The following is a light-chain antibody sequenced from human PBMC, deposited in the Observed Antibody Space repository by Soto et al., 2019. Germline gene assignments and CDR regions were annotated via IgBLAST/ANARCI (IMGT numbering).Light chain of an antibody. J-gene: IGLJ1*01. CDR3: TSYTSRSTRYV. V-gene: IGLV2-14*01. CDR2: DVS. Sequence: QSVLTQPASVSGSPGQSITISCTGTSSDVGGYNYVSWYQQHPGKAPKVMIYDVSNRPSGVSNRFSGSKSGNTASLTISGLQAEDEADYDCTSYTSRSTRYVFGPGTQVTVL. CDR1: SSDVGGYNY.